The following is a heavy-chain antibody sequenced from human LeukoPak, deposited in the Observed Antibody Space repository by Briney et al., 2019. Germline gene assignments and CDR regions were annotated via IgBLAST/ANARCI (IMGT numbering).Heavy chain of an antibody. CDR2: ISSSSSYT. V-gene: IGHV3-11*06. CDR3: ARPLSNGYFHDSGGYYPYAMDV. Sequence: PGGSLRLSCVASGFTFSDYYMSWIRQAPGKGREWGSYISSSSSYTNYADSLKGRFTISRDNAKNSLYLQMNSLRAYDTAVYYCARPLSNGYFHDSGGYYPYAMDVWGQGTTVTVSS. D-gene: IGHD3-22*01. J-gene: IGHJ6*02. CDR1: GFTFSDYY.